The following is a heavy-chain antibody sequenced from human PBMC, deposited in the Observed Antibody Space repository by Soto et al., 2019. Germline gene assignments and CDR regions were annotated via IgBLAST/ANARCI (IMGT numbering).Heavy chain of an antibody. CDR2: INHSGST. Sequence: PSETLSLTCAVYGGSFSGYYWSWIRQPPGKGLEWIGEINHSGSTNYNPSLKSRVTISVDTSKNQFSLKVSSVTAADTAVYYCARGRIPGIAVAGTGGYWGQGTLVTVSS. J-gene: IGHJ4*02. V-gene: IGHV4-34*01. CDR1: GGSFSGYY. CDR3: ARGRIPGIAVAGTGGY. D-gene: IGHD6-19*01.